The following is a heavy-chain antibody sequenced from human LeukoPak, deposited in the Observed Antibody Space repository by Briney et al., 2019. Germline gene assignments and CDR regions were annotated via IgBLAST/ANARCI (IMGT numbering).Heavy chain of an antibody. CDR2: IYTSGST. D-gene: IGHD4-17*01. Sequence: SETLSLTCTVSGGSISSGSYYWSWIRQPAGKGLEWIGRIYTSGSTNYNPPLKSRVTISVDTSKNQFSLKLSSVTTADTAVYYCARDGSTEDYGEYGAFEIWGQGTMVTVSS. CDR1: GGSISSGSYY. V-gene: IGHV4-61*02. J-gene: IGHJ3*02. CDR3: ARDGSTEDYGEYGAFEI.